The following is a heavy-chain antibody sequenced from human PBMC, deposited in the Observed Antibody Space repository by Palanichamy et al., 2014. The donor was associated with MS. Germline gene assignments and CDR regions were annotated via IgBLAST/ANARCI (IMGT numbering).Heavy chain of an antibody. Sequence: EVLLVQSGAEVKKPGESLRISCKASGYSFTSKWISWVRQKPGKGPEWMGRIDPSDSYTNYSPSFGGHVTISVDTSISTAYIQWNSLESSDTAIYYCARRLGDCSGGACPGDSFDIWGQGTMVTVSS. CDR2: IDPSDSYT. V-gene: IGHV5-10-1*03. CDR1: GYSFTSKW. D-gene: IGHD2-15*01. J-gene: IGHJ3*02. CDR3: ARRLGDCSGGACPGDSFDI.